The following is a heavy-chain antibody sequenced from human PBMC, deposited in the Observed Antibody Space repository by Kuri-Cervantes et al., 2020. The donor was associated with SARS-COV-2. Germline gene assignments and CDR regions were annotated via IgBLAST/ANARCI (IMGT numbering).Heavy chain of an antibody. V-gene: IGHV3-11*05. CDR3: AKDISYYDSSGYYSDAFDI. D-gene: IGHD3-22*01. J-gene: IGHJ3*02. CDR2: ISGRSNFI. CDR1: GFTFSDYY. Sequence: GESLKISCAASGFTFSDYYMSWIRQAPGKGLEWVSSISGRSNFIYYADSVKGRFTISRDNSKNTLYLQMNSLRAEDTAVYYCAKDISYYDSSGYYSDAFDIWGQGTMVTVSS.